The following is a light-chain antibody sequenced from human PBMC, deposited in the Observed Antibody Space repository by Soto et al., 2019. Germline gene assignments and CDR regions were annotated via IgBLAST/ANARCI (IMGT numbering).Light chain of an antibody. CDR1: SSDVGRYNY. V-gene: IGLV2-8*01. CDR2: EVS. CDR3: SSYAGSSKSLV. J-gene: IGLJ1*01. Sequence: QSVLTQPPSASGSPGQSVTISCTGTSSDVGRYNYVSWYQQYPGKAPKLMIFEVSNRPSGVPDRFSGSKSGNTASLTVSGLQAEDEADYYCSSYAGSSKSLVFGTGTKLTVL.